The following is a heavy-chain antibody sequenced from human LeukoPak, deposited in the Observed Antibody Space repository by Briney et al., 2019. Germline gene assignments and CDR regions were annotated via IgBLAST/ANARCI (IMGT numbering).Heavy chain of an antibody. Sequence: PSETLSLTCAVYGGSLSGYYWSWIRQPPGKGLEWIGEINHSGSTNYNPSLKSRVTISVDTSKNQFSLKLSSVTAADTAVYYCARGGGYCSGGSCYSGLGYWGQGTLVIVSS. CDR3: ARGGGYCSGGSCYSGLGY. CDR2: INHSGST. D-gene: IGHD2-15*01. J-gene: IGHJ4*02. CDR1: GGSLSGYY. V-gene: IGHV4-34*01.